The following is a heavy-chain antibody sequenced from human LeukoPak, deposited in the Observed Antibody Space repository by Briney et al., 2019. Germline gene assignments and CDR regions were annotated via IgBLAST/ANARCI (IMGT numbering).Heavy chain of an antibody. CDR1: GFTFSTYG. Sequence: GGSLRLSCAASGFTFSTYGMHWVRQAPGKGLEWVAVISYDGGTKYYAGSVEGRFTISRDNSKNTLYLQMNSLRAEDTAVYYCARDLSPVVRASPMGYWGQGTLVTVSS. CDR2: ISYDGGTK. V-gene: IGHV3-30*03. D-gene: IGHD3-10*01. J-gene: IGHJ4*02. CDR3: ARDLSPVVRASPMGY.